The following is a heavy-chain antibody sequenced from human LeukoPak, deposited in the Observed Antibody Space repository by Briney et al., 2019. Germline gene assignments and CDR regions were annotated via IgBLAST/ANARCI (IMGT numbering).Heavy chain of an antibody. J-gene: IGHJ6*03. V-gene: IGHV4-59*11. CDR3: GRDALVGYFSYYYIDV. Sequence: SETLSLTCTVSGGPITSHYWTWIRQSPVKGLEWIGDISNSGSTSYNPSLKSRGTVSIDTSKSQFSLKLTSVTAADTAVYYCGRDALVGYFSYYYIDVWGKGTTVTVSS. CDR2: ISNSGST. D-gene: IGHD2-15*01. CDR1: GGPITSHY.